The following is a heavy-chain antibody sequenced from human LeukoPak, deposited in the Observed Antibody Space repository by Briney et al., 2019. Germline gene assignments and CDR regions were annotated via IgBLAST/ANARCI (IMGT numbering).Heavy chain of an antibody. J-gene: IGHJ6*03. CDR1: GGSISNSFFY. D-gene: IGHD5-24*01. CDR2: INYSGST. Sequence: SETLSLTCTVSGGSISNSFFYWGWIRQPPGKGLEWIGSINYSGSTYYNPSLKSRVTISVDTSKNQFSLKLSSVTAADTAVYYCARGTSTYGYNHRYYYYYYMDVWGKGTTVTVSS. CDR3: ARGTSTYGYNHRYYYYYYMDV. V-gene: IGHV4-39*07.